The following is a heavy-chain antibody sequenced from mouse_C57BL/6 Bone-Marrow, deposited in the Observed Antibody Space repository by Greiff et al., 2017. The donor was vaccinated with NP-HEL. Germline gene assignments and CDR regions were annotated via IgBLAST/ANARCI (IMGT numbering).Heavy chain of an antibody. D-gene: IGHD3-2*02. CDR1: GYTFTDYY. J-gene: IGHJ2*01. Sequence: EVQLQQSGPELVKPGASVKISCKASGYTFTDYYMNWVKQSHGKSLEWIGDINPNNGGTSYNQKFKGKATLTVDKSSSTAYMELRSLTSEDSAVYYCARLFGGELRLGYFDYWGQGTTLTVSS. V-gene: IGHV1-26*01. CDR3: ARLFGGELRLGYFDY. CDR2: INPNNGGT.